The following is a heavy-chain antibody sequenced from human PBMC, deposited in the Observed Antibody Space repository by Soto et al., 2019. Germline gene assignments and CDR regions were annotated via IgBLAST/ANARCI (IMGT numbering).Heavy chain of an antibody. J-gene: IGHJ4*02. CDR1: GFTFSSYA. Sequence: QPGGSLRLSCAASGFTFSSYAMSWVRQAPGKGLEWVSAISGSGGSTYYADSVKGRFTISRDNSKNTLYLQMNSLRAEDTAVYYWAKARGVSYSNYFDYWGQGTLVTVSS. CDR3: AKARGVSYSNYFDY. D-gene: IGHD4-4*01. V-gene: IGHV3-23*01. CDR2: ISGSGGST.